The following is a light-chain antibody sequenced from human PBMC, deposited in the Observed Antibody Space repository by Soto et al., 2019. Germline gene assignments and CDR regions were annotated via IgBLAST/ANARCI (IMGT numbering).Light chain of an antibody. V-gene: IGLV2-14*01. CDR2: EVS. CDR1: GSDVGGYNF. Sequence: QSALTQPASVSGSPAQSITISCTGTGSDVGGYNFVSWYQQHPGKAPKLMIYEVSNRPSGVSNRFSGSKSGNTASLTISGLQAEDDAHYYCSSYTTISTVVFGGGTKLTVL. J-gene: IGLJ2*01. CDR3: SSYTTISTVV.